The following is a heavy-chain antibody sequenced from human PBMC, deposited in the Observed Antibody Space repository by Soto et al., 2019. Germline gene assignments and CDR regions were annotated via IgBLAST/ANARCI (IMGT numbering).Heavy chain of an antibody. V-gene: IGHV3-74*01. CDR3: ARGERYEGYGSGDRYYYYGMDV. Sequence: GGSLRLSCAASGFTFSSYWMHWVRQAPGKGLVWVSRINSDGSSTSYADSVKGRFTISRDNAKNTLYLQMNSLRAEDTAVYYCARGERYEGYGSGDRYYYYGMDVWGQGTTVTVSS. J-gene: IGHJ6*02. D-gene: IGHD3-10*01. CDR1: GFTFSSYW. CDR2: INSDGSST.